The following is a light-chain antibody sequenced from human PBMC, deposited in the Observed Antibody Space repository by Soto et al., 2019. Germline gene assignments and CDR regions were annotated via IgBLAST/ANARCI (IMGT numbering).Light chain of an antibody. CDR3: LQYDNWPRT. Sequence: EIVMTQSPATLSVSPGETATLSCRASQSVSSDLAWYQQKPGQSPRLLIYSASTRATGIPARFSGSGFGTEFSLIISSLQSEDFALYFCLQYDNWPRTFGQGTRVEIK. V-gene: IGKV3-15*01. CDR1: QSVSSD. CDR2: SAS. J-gene: IGKJ1*01.